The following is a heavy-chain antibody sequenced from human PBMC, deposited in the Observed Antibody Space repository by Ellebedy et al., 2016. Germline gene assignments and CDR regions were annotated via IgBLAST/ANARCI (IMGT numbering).Heavy chain of an antibody. CDR3: ARDDSTYDAFDV. D-gene: IGHD3-22*01. V-gene: IGHV4-34*01. CDR1: GGSLSGYY. Sequence: SETLSLTCAVYGGSLSGYYWSWIRQPPGKGLEWIGEINHSGSANYNPPLKSRVTISVDTSKDQFSLKLSSVTAADTAVYYCARDDSTYDAFDVWGQGTMVTVSS. J-gene: IGHJ3*01. CDR2: INHSGSA.